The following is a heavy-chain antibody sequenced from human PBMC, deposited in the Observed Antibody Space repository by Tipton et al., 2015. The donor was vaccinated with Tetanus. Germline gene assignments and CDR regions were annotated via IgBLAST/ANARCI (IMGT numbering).Heavy chain of an antibody. V-gene: IGHV3-66*01. Sequence: SLRLSCAASGFTFSSYSMNWVRQAPGKGLEWVSVIYSVGSTYYADSVKGRFTISRDNFKNTLYLQMNSLRAEDTAVYYCARDGAFDYWGQGTLVTVSS. CDR2: IYSVGST. CDR1: GFTFSSYS. D-gene: IGHD3-16*01. CDR3: ARDGAFDY. J-gene: IGHJ4*02.